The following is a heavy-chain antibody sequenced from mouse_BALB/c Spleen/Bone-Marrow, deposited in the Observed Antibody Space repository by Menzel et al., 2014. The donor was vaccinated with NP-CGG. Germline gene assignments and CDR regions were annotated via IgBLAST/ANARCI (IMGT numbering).Heavy chain of an antibody. V-gene: IGHV6-6*02. J-gene: IGHJ3*01. CDR3: TTGFAY. Sequence: EVKVEESGGGLVQPGRSMKLSCVASGFTFSNYWMNWVRQSPEKGLEWVAEIRLKSNNYATHYAESVRGRFTISRDDPKSSVYLQMNNLRTEDTGIYYCTTGFAYWGQGTLVTVSA. CDR2: IRLKSNNYAT. CDR1: GFTFSNYW.